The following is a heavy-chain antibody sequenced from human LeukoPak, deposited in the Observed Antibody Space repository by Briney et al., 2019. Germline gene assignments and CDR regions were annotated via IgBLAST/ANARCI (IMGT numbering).Heavy chain of an antibody. J-gene: IGHJ4*02. CDR2: ISYDGVTI. CDR3: ARDTGGYCSGGSCHPWYYFDS. Sequence: GGSLRLSCAASGLTFSDSYMSWVRQAPGKGLEWVSYISYDGVTIYYADSVRGRFTVSRDNAKNSLYLQMNSLRAEDTAVYYCARDTGGYCSGGSCHPWYYFDSWGQGTLVTVSS. V-gene: IGHV3-11*01. CDR1: GLTFSDSY. D-gene: IGHD2-15*01.